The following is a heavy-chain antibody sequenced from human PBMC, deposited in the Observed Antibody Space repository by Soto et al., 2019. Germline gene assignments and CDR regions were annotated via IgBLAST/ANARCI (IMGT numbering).Heavy chain of an antibody. CDR2: INPFDGSR. CDR1: GYIFTSYY. D-gene: IGHD3-10*01. Sequence: GASVKVSCKASGYIFTSYYIHWVRQAPGQGLEWMGWINPFDGSRMFAQSFQGRVTMTRDTSTSTVYMGVSSLRSEDTAVCYCSRVDPGETSPFDHWGQGTLVTVSS. V-gene: IGHV1-46*03. J-gene: IGHJ4*02. CDR3: SRVDPGETSPFDH.